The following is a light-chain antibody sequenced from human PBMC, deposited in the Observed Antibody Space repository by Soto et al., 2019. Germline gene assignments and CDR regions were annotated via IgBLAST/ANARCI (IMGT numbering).Light chain of an antibody. J-gene: IGLJ1*01. CDR1: SSDVDGYNY. CDR3: SSYTSSSTRV. CDR2: DVS. V-gene: IGLV2-14*01. Sequence: QSALTQPASVSESPGQSTTISCTGTSSDVDGYNYVSWYQQHPGKAHKLMIYDVSNRPSGVSNRFSGSKSGNTASLIISGFQAEDEADYYCSSYTSSSTRVFGTGTKVTVL.